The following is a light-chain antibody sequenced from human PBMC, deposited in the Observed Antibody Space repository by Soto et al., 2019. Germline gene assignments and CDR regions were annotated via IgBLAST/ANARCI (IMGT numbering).Light chain of an antibody. CDR2: EVS. J-gene: IGLJ1*01. V-gene: IGLV2-14*01. CDR3: GSYTSSSTLEV. Sequence: QSALTQPASVSGSPGQSITISCTGTSSDVGDYNFVSWYQQHPGKAPKLMIYEVSNRPSGVSNRFSGSKSGNTASLTISGLQAEDEADYYCGSYTSSSTLEVFGTGTKLTVL. CDR1: SSDVGDYNF.